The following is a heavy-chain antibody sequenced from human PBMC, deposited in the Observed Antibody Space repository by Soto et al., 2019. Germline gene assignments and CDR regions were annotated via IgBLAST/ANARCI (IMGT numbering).Heavy chain of an antibody. Sequence: EVQLVESGGGLVQPGGSLRLSCAASGFIFSDHYMDWVRQAPGKGLEWIGRARNKPHNYIIEYAASVKGRFTISRDDSDNSLYIQMNRLRTEDTAVYYCVRGHDFDTTGYFDQCYFDIWGQGKMVTVS. CDR1: GFIFSDHY. CDR3: VRGHDFDTTGYFDQCYFDI. V-gene: IGHV3-72*01. J-gene: IGHJ3*02. D-gene: IGHD3-22*01. CDR2: ARNKPHNYII.